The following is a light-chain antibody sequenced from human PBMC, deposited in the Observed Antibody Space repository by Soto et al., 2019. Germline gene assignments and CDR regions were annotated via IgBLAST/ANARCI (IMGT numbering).Light chain of an antibody. CDR3: QQYNNGPPWT. Sequence: ETVMTQSPATLSVSPGERATLSCRASRRVGINLAWYQQKPGQAPRLLIYGASIRATGIPARFSGSGSETEFTLTIGSLLSEDCAVYYCQQYNNGPPWTFGQGTKVEIK. CDR2: GAS. V-gene: IGKV3-15*01. CDR1: RRVGIN. J-gene: IGKJ1*01.